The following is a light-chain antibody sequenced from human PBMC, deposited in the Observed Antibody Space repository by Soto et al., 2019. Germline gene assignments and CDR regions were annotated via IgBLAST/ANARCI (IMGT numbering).Light chain of an antibody. CDR2: EVS. J-gene: IGLJ1*01. V-gene: IGLV2-14*01. CDR1: SVDVGGYNY. CDR3: TSYTIKTTYV. Sequence: QSALTQPASVSGSLGQSITISCTGTSVDVGGYNYVAWYQHHPGKAPRLLIFEVSNRPSGVSNRCSGSKSGNTASLTISGLQAEDEADYYCTSYTIKTTYVFGTGTKLTVL.